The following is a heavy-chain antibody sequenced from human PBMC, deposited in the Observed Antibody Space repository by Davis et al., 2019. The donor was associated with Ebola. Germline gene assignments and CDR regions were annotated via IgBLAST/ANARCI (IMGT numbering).Heavy chain of an antibody. V-gene: IGHV3-21*01. Sequence: GESLKISCTASGFTFSTYSMNWVRQAPGKGLEWASSISSSSSYIYYADSVKGRFTISRDNAKNSLYLQMNSLRAEDTAVYYCATGIMITLGGWDYWGQGTLVTVSS. J-gene: IGHJ4*02. D-gene: IGHD3-16*01. CDR1: GFTFSTYS. CDR3: ATGIMITLGGWDY. CDR2: ISSSSSYI.